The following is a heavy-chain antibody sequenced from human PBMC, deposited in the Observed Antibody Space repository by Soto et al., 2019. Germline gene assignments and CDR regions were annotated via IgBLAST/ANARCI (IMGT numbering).Heavy chain of an antibody. CDR3: ARLPKGSLVTA. CDR1: GFRFSDHS. V-gene: IGHV3-48*02. CDR2: ISSGSDNI. D-gene: IGHD2-21*02. J-gene: IGHJ4*02. Sequence: GGSLRLSCVASGFRFSDHSMTWVRQSPGKGLQWIAYISSGSDNIYYAESVRGRFTVSRDNAKNALFLQMNSLRDDDTATYYCARLPKGSLVTAWGQGTRVTVS.